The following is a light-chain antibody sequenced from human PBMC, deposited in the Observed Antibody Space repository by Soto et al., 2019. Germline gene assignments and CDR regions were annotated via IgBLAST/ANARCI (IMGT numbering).Light chain of an antibody. CDR1: SSIIGSNT. CDR2: SNT. Sequence: QSVLTQPPSASGTPGQRVTISCSGSSSIIGSNTVNWYQQVPGTAPKLLIYSNTQRPSGVPDRFSGAKSGTSASLAISGLQSEDEADYYCAAWDGSLNGVVFGGGTQLTVL. V-gene: IGLV1-44*01. CDR3: AAWDGSLNGVV. J-gene: IGLJ3*02.